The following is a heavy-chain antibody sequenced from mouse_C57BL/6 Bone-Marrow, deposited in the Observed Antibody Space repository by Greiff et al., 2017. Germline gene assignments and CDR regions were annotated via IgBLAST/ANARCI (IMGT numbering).Heavy chain of an antibody. CDR2: INPYNGDT. CDR3: ARGGVYYSNYLFAY. J-gene: IGHJ3*01. CDR1: GYSFTGYF. V-gene: IGHV1-20*01. Sequence: EVQLQQSGPELVKPGDSVKISCKASGYSFTGYFMNWVMQSHGKSLEWIGRINPYNGDTLYNQKFKGKATLTVDKSSSTDHMELRNLTSEYSAVYYCARGGVYYSNYLFAYWGQGTLVTVSA. D-gene: IGHD2-5*01.